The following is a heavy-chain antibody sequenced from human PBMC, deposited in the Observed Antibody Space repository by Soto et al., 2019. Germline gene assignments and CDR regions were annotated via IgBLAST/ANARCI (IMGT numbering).Heavy chain of an antibody. Sequence: SETRSLTCAVYGGSFSGYYWSWVRQPPGKGLEWIGEINHSGSTNYNPSLKSRVTISVDTSTNRFSLRLSSVTAADTAVYYCARGRSFELHNWFDPWGQGTLVTVSS. CDR2: INHSGST. V-gene: IGHV4-34*01. D-gene: IGHD1-26*01. J-gene: IGHJ5*02. CDR1: GGSFSGYY. CDR3: ARGRSFELHNWFDP.